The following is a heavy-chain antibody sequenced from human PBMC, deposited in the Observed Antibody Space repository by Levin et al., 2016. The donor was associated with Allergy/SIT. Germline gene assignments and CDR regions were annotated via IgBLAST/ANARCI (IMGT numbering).Heavy chain of an antibody. CDR2: ISAYNGNT. D-gene: IGHD4-11*01. J-gene: IGHJ5*02. V-gene: IGHV1-18*01. CDR3: ARDGIPADLKYDYSNYMRGFRSNWFDP. Sequence: WVRQAPGQGLEWMGWISAYNGNTNYAQKLQGRVTMTTDTSTSTAYMELRSLRSDDTAVYYCARDGIPADLKYDYSNYMRGFRSNWFDPWGQGTLVTVSS.